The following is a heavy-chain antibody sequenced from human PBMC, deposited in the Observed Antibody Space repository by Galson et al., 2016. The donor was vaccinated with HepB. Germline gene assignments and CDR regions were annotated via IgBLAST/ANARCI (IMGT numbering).Heavy chain of an antibody. CDR3: ARFTQEWLDREYYFDY. Sequence: SLRLSCAASGFTFGRYAMSWVRQAPGKGLEWVSAISGDGGSTYYAGSVQGRFTSSRDRSTNTMYLQMNSLRTDDTAVYYCARFTQEWLDREYYFDYWGQGTLVTVSS. J-gene: IGHJ4*02. CDR1: GFTFGRYA. D-gene: IGHD6-19*01. CDR2: ISGDGGST. V-gene: IGHV3-23*01.